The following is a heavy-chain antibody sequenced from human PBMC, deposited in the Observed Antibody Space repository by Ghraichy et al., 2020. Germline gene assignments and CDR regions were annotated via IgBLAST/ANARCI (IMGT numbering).Heavy chain of an antibody. D-gene: IGHD4/OR15-4a*01. CDR3: ARHESWTMAFFDY. CDR1: GGSISSYY. V-gene: IGHV4-4*09. CDR2: IYTSGST. Sequence: SETLSLTCTVSGGSISSYYWSWIRQPPGKGLEWIGYIYTSGSTNYNPSLKSRVTISVDTSKNQFSLKLSSVTAADTAVYYCARHESWTMAFFDYWGQGTLVTVSS. J-gene: IGHJ4*02.